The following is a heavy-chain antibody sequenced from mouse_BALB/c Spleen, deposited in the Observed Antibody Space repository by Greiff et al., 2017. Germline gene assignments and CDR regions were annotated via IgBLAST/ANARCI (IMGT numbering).Heavy chain of an antibody. Sequence: VKVVESGPELVKPGASVKISCKASGYSFTSYYIHWVKQRPGQGLEWIGWIFPGSGNTKYNEKFKGKATLTADTSSSTAYMQLSSLTSEDSAVYFCPYGLSYGSSFDYWGQGTTLTVSS. D-gene: IGHD1-1*01. CDR2: IFPGSGNT. CDR1: GYSFTSYY. V-gene: IGHV1-66*01. J-gene: IGHJ2*01. CDR3: PYGLSYGSSFDY.